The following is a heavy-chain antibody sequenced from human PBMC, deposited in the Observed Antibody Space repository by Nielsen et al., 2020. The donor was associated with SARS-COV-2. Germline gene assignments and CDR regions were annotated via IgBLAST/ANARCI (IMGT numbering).Heavy chain of an antibody. CDR3: AKENFESTDYGEDAFDI. V-gene: IGHV3-23*01. Sequence: GGSLRLSCAASGFSFNTHAMDWVRQAPGKGLERVSGISGRGHKSFYADSVKGRFTISRDNSKNTVYLQMHSLRAEDTALYYCAKENFESTDYGEDAFDIWGQGTLVTVSS. J-gene: IGHJ3*02. CDR1: GFSFNTHA. D-gene: IGHD4/OR15-4a*01. CDR2: ISGRGHKS.